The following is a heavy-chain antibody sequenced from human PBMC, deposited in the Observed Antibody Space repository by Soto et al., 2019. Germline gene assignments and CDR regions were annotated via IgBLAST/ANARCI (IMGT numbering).Heavy chain of an antibody. V-gene: IGHV3-21*01. D-gene: IGHD2-2*02. J-gene: IGHJ3*02. Sequence: PGGSLRLSCAASGFTFSSYNMNWVRQAPGKGLEWVSSISSSSRYMYYADSVKGRLTISRDNAKNSLYLHMNSLRAEDTAVYYCARGYCIRSSCYTDDAFDIWGQATEVTVTS. CDR2: ISSSSRYM. CDR3: ARGYCIRSSCYTDDAFDI. CDR1: GFTFSSYN.